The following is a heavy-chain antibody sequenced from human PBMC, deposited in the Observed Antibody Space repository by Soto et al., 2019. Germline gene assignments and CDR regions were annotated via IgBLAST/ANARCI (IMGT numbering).Heavy chain of an antibody. Sequence: EVQLVESGGGLVQPGGSLLLSCAASGFTFRSYWMSWVRQAPGKGRELVANIQGDGSEENYVDSVKGRFTISTDNGKNSLYLQMNSLRVEDTAVYYCAREGRGYWCSTSCPGIWGQGTLVSVSS. V-gene: IGHV3-7*01. CDR1: GFTFRSYW. CDR2: IQGDGSEE. CDR3: AREGRGYWCSTSCPGI. D-gene: IGHD2-2*03. J-gene: IGHJ4*02.